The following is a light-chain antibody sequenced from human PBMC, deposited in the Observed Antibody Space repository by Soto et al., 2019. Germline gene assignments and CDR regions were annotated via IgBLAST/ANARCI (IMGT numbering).Light chain of an antibody. Sequence: QSVLTRPASVSGSPGQSITISCTGTSSDVGGYNFVSWYLQQPGKVPKLMIYEVSKRPSGFSNRFSGSKSGNTASLTISGLQADDEADYYCCSHAGSSTYVFGTGTKVTVL. V-gene: IGLV2-23*02. CDR1: SSDVGGYNF. J-gene: IGLJ1*01. CDR2: EVS. CDR3: CSHAGSSTYV.